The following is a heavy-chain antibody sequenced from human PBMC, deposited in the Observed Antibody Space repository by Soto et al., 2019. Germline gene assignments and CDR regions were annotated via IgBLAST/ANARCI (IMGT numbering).Heavy chain of an antibody. CDR2: TTGHGDST. V-gene: IGHV3-23*01. CDR1: GLTFNTYA. J-gene: IGHJ6*02. D-gene: IGHD2-2*01. CDR3: AKDMGYQRLHGLDV. Sequence: EVQLLESRGGLVQPGGPLRLPCVASGLTFNTYAMTWVRQAPGKGLEWVSTTTGHGDSTYYTDSVKGRFTISRDNDKNTLYLQMNSLSAEDTAVYYCAKDMGYQRLHGLDVWGQGTTVTVSS.